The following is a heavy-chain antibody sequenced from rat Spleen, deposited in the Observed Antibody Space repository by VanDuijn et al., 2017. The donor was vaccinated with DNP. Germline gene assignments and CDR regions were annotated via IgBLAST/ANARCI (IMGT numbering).Heavy chain of an antibody. Sequence: QVQLKESGPGLVQPSETLSLTCTVSGFSLTTYSVSWVRQPSGKGPEWMGKMWYDGDTAYNSVFKSRLRISRDTSKSQVFLKMNSLQTEDTAIYFCTRDWIRGPFAYWGQGTLVTVSS. D-gene: IGHD4-3*01. V-gene: IGHV2-15*01. CDR2: MWYDGDT. CDR3: TRDWIRGPFAY. J-gene: IGHJ3*01. CDR1: GFSLTTYS.